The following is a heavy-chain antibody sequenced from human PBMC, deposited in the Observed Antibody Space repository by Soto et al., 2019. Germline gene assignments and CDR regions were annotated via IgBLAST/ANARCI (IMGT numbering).Heavy chain of an antibody. D-gene: IGHD3-3*01. J-gene: IGHJ6*02. CDR2: IIPIFGTA. V-gene: IGHV1-69*13. CDR3: ARVIDYDFWSGYSSENLLYYYYGMDV. Sequence: ASVKVSCKASGGTFSSYAISWVRQAPGQGLEWMGGIIPIFGTANYAQKFQGRVTITADESTSTAYMELSSLRSEDTAVYYCARVIDYDFWSGYSSENLLYYYYGMDVWGQGTTVTVSS. CDR1: GGTFSSYA.